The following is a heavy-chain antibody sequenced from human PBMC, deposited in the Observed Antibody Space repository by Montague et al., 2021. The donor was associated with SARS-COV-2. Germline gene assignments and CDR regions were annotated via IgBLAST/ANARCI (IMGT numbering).Heavy chain of an antibody. D-gene: IGHD3-10*01. Sequence: SETLSLTCAVHGTSFSGYYWNWIRQPPGKGLEWIGEINHGGSTKYSPSLKSRRTISADTSKNQFSLKLTSVAAADTAVYYCARLRDGVVPSPILGVGPYYSYYYMDVWGGGTTVTVSS. CDR3: ARLRDGVVPSPILGVGPYYSYYYMDV. V-gene: IGHV4-34*01. CDR2: INHGGST. J-gene: IGHJ6*03. CDR1: GTSFSGYY.